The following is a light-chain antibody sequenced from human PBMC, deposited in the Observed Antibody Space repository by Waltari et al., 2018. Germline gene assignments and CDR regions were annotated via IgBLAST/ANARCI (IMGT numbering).Light chain of an antibody. J-gene: IGKJ2*01. V-gene: IGKV1-39*01. CDR3: QQSYTTPYT. CDR1: QSITSH. Sequence: TRRENQSITSHLNWYQQQPEKAPNLLIYTASSLQSGVPSRFSGSGSGTHFTLTISSLQPEDFATYFCQQSYTTPYTFGQGTKLEIK. CDR2: TAS.